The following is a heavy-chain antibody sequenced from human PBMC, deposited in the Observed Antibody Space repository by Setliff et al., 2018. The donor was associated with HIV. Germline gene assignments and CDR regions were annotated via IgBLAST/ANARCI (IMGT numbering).Heavy chain of an antibody. Sequence: SETLSLTCSVSGDSIDYTNYYWGWIRQPPGKGLEWIGSIYSSGNTYYTPSLKSRVFIFLDTSKNQFSLSLRSVTAADTAVYFCARHNKVGNWFDPWGQGALVTVSS. V-gene: IGHV4-39*01. CDR1: GDSIDYTNYY. J-gene: IGHJ5*02. CDR3: ARHNKVGNWFDP. CDR2: IYSSGNT.